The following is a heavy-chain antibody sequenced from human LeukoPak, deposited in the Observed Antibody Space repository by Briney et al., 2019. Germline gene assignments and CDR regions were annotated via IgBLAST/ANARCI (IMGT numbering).Heavy chain of an antibody. CDR3: ARGGGIAAAGNFDY. J-gene: IGHJ4*02. CDR1: GYTFTSYG. Sequence: RASVRVSCRASGYTFTSYGISWVRQAPGQGLEGMGWINPNSGGTNYAQKFQGRVTMTRDTSISTAYMELSRLRSDDTAVYYCARGGGIAAAGNFDYWGQGTLVTVSS. D-gene: IGHD6-13*01. CDR2: INPNSGGT. V-gene: IGHV1-2*02.